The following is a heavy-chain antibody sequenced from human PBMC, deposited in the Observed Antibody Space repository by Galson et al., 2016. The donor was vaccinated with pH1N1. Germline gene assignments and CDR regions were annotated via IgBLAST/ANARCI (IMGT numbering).Heavy chain of an antibody. V-gene: IGHV6-1*01. D-gene: IGHD3-22*01. CDR2: TCYRSKWYN. J-gene: IGHJ3*02. CDR3: ARSEYYYDSSCYRHDTFDI. CDR1: GDSVSSNSAA. Sequence: CAISGDSVSSNSAAWNWIRQSPSRGLEWLGRTCYRSKWYNDYGVSVKSRITINPDTSKNQFSLQLNSVTPEDTAVYYCARSEYYYDSSCYRHDTFDIWGQGTTVTVSS.